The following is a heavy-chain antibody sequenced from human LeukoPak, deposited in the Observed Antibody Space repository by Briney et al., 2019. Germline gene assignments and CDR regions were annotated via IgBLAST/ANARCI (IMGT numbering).Heavy chain of an antibody. J-gene: IGHJ3*02. D-gene: IGHD2-2*01. V-gene: IGHV4-59*01. CDR1: GASISNYY. CDR3: ARAVVVVPDDAFDI. CDR2: IYYSGRT. Sequence: KSSETLSLTCTVSGASISNYYWSWIRQTPEKGLEWIGYIYYSGRTNYNPSLKSRVTISVDTSKNQFSLKLSSVTAADTAVHYCARAVVVVPDDAFDIWGQGTMVTVSS.